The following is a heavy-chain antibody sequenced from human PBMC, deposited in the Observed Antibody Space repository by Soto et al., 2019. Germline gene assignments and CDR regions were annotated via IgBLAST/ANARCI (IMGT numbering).Heavy chain of an antibody. Sequence: GASVKVSCKASGYSFTDYHIHWVRQAPGQGLEWLGRINPKSGGTSTAQKFQGWVTMTTDTSIRTASMELTRLTSDDTAIYYCARGDSTDCSNGVCSFFYNHDMDVWGQGNTVTSP. D-gene: IGHD2-8*01. V-gene: IGHV1-2*04. CDR3: ARGDSTDCSNGVCSFFYNHDMDV. CDR2: INPKSGGT. CDR1: GYSFTDYH. J-gene: IGHJ6*02.